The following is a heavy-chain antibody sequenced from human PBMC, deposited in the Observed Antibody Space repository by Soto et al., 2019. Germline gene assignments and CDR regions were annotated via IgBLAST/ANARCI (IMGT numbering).Heavy chain of an antibody. CDR2: IIPIFGTA. V-gene: IGHV1-69*13. J-gene: IGHJ6*02. D-gene: IGHD2-2*01. CDR3: ASWSDTIVVVPAASNGYYYYGMDV. CDR1: GGTFSSYA. Sequence: SVKVSCKASGGTFSSYAISWVRQAPGQGLEWMGGIIPIFGTANYAQKFQGRVTITADESTSTAYMELSSLRSEDTAVYYCASWSDTIVVVPAASNGYYYYGMDVWGQGTTVTVSS.